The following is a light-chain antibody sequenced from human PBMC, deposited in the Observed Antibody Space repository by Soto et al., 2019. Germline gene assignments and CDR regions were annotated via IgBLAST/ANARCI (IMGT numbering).Light chain of an antibody. V-gene: IGKV3-15*01. J-gene: IGKJ1*01. CDR2: DAS. CDR3: HHYYRWPWT. Sequence: EIVMTQSSATLSVSPGERVILSCRASQNIDTDLAWFQQRPGQAPRFLIYDASTRATGVPARFSGSGSGTQFTLTISGLQSEDSALYYCHHYYRWPWTFGQGTKVDIK. CDR1: QNIDTD.